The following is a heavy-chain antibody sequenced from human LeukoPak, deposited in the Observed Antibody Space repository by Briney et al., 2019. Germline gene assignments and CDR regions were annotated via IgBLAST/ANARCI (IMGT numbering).Heavy chain of an antibody. CDR1: GFTFDDYA. CDR3: ASYYYDSSGYYYETLYYFDY. Sequence: PGGSLRLSCAASGFTFDDYAMHWVRQAPGKGLEWVSGISWNSGSIGYADSVKGRFTISRDNAKDSLYLQMNSLRAEDTAVYYCASYYYDSSGYYYETLYYFDYWGQGTLVTVSS. V-gene: IGHV3-9*01. D-gene: IGHD3-22*01. CDR2: ISWNSGSI. J-gene: IGHJ4*02.